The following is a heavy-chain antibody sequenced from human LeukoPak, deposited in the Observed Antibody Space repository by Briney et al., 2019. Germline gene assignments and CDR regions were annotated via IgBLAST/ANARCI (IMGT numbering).Heavy chain of an antibody. CDR1: GGSFSGYY. Sequence: SETLSLTCAVYGGSFSGYYWSWIRQPPGKGLEWIGEINHSGSTNYNPSLKSRVTISVDTSKNQFSLKLSSVTAADTAVYYCARGFHSSVYFGNGGQEPLSTV. D-gene: IGHD3-22*01. CDR3: ARGFHSSVYFGN. J-gene: IGHJ4*02. CDR2: INHSGST. V-gene: IGHV4-34*01.